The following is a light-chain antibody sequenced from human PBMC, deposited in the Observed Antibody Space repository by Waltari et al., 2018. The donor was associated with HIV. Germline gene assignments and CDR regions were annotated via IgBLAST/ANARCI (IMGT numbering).Light chain of an antibody. J-gene: IGLJ2*01. CDR1: GSDIVLYHL. V-gene: IGLV2-14*01. CDR2: GVS. CDR3: SAYTMSGSLV. Sequence: QSALTQPASLSGSPGQSITIPCSGTGSDIVLYHLASWYRQEPGKAPRLLIYGVSNRPSEISRRFSGSKARTTASLTISALQADDEGDYYCSAYTMSGSLVFGGGTKLTVL.